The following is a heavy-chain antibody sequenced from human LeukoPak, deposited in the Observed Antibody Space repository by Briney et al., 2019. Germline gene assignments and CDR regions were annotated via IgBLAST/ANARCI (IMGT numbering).Heavy chain of an antibody. J-gene: IGHJ6*02. CDR1: GGTFSSYA. CDR3: ARDSGPPAGATPYYYYYYGMDV. CDR2: IIPIFGTA. D-gene: IGHD2-2*01. Sequence: GSSVKVSCKASGGTFSSYAISWVRQAPGQGLEWMGGIIPIFGTADYAQKFQGRVTITADESTSTAYMELSSLRSEDTAVYYCARDSGPPAGATPYYYYYYGMDVWGQGTTVTVSS. V-gene: IGHV1-69*01.